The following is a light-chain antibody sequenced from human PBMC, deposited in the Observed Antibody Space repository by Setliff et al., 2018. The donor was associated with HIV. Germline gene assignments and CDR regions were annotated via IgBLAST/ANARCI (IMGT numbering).Light chain of an antibody. V-gene: IGLV2-11*01. CDR2: DVN. Sequence: HSALTQPRSVSGSPGQSVTISCTGASSDVGAYNYVSWYQQNPGKAPKLMIYDVNKRPSGVPDRFSGSKSGNTASLTISGLQAEDEADYYCCSYAGRYRYVFGTGTKVTVL. J-gene: IGLJ1*01. CDR3: CSYAGRYRYV. CDR1: SSDVGAYNY.